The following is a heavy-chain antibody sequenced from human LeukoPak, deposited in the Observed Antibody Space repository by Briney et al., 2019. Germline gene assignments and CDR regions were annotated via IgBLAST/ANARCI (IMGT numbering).Heavy chain of an antibody. Sequence: PGGSLRLSCAASGFTFSSHGMNWVRQAPGKGLEWVSGISPRGDIKYYADSVKGQFTISRDNSRNTVYLEMISLTVEDTAVYYCAKDDSWLQFEVWSPGTLVTV. CDR2: ISPRGDIK. CDR3: AKDDSWLQFEV. D-gene: IGHD5-24*01. J-gene: IGHJ4*02. V-gene: IGHV3-23*01. CDR1: GFTFSSHG.